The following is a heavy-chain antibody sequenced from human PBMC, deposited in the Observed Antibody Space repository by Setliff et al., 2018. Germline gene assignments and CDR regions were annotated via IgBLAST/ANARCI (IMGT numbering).Heavy chain of an antibody. CDR3: ARMSGFLYIDV. CDR1: GGSISSRTYY. D-gene: IGHD3-3*01. V-gene: IGHV4-61*09. J-gene: IGHJ6*03. Sequence: SETLSLTCNVSGGSISSRTYYWSWIRQPAGQGLEWIGQIYTSWSTNYNPSLKSRVTISVDTSKNQFSLKLSSVTAADTAVYYCARMSGFLYIDVWGKGTTVTVSS. CDR2: IYTSWST.